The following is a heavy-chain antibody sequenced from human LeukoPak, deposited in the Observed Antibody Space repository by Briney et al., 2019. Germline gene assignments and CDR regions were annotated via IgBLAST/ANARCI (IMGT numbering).Heavy chain of an antibody. J-gene: IGHJ3*02. V-gene: IGHV1-69*05. D-gene: IGHD3-3*01. CDR2: IIPIFGTA. CDR3: ARGGITIFGVVTNKRGFAFYI. Sequence: SVKVSCKASGGTFSSYAISWVRQAPGQGLEWMGGIIPIFGTANYAQKFQGRVTITTDESTSTAYMDLSSLRSEDTAVYYCARGGITIFGVVTNKRGFAFYIWGQGTMVTVSS. CDR1: GGTFSSYA.